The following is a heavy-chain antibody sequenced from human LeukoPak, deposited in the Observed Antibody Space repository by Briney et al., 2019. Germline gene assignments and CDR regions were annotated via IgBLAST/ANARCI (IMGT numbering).Heavy chain of an antibody. CDR1: GYSFTSFG. D-gene: IGHD5-18*01. CDR3: VRDLGVDTSMIFFDF. CDR2: ISAYNGNT. V-gene: IGHV1-18*01. J-gene: IGHJ4*02. Sequence: ASVKVSCKASGYSFTSFGISWVRPAPGQGLEWVGWISAYNGNTRSAQKFQGRVSMTTDTSTSTAYMELRSLRFDDTAVFYCVRDLGVDTSMIFFDFWGQGTLVTVSS.